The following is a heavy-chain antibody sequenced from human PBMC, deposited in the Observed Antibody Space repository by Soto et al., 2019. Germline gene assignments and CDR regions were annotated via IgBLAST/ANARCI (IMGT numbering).Heavy chain of an antibody. CDR2: IYRTGST. Sequence: QVQLQESGPGLVKPSGTLSLTCAVSGGSFTSNNWWTWVRQPPGQGLEWIGEIYRTGSTNYNPSLKSRVTISLDKSENQFSLKVPSLTAAYTAVYYCASRDPGTSVDYWGQGTLVTVSS. D-gene: IGHD1-7*01. V-gene: IGHV4-4*02. CDR1: GGSFTSNNW. CDR3: ASRDPGTSVDY. J-gene: IGHJ4*02.